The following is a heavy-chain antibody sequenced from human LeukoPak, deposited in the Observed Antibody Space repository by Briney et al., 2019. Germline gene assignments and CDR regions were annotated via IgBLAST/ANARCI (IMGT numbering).Heavy chain of an antibody. D-gene: IGHD6-13*01. V-gene: IGHV3-23*01. Sequence: GGSLRLSCAASGFTFSSYAMSWVRQAPGKGLEWVSAICGSGGSTYYADSVKRRCTISRDNSKNTLYLQMNSLRAEDTAVYYCAKAIAAAVNDAFDIWGQGTMVTVSS. CDR2: ICGSGGST. CDR3: AKAIAAAVNDAFDI. J-gene: IGHJ3*02. CDR1: GFTFSSYA.